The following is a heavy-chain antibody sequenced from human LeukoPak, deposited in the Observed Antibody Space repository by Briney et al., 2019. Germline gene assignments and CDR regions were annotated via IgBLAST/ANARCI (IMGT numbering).Heavy chain of an antibody. D-gene: IGHD3-22*01. CDR2: INPNSGGT. J-gene: IGHJ4*02. V-gene: IGHV1-2*06. CDR1: GYTFTGYY. Sequence: ASVKVSXKASGYTFTGYYMHWVRQAPGQGLEWIGRINPNSGGTNYAQKFQGRATMTRDTSISTAYMELSRLRSDDTAVYYCARDLAYYDSSGSLDYWGQGTLVTVSS. CDR3: ARDLAYYDSSGSLDY.